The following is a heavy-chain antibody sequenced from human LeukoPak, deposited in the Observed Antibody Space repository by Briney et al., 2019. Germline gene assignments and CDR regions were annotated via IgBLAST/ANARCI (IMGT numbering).Heavy chain of an antibody. CDR3: ASRTAAAGAVGPPGDAFDI. CDR1: GGSIRIYY. Sequence: SETLSLTCTVSGGSIRIYYWSWIRQPAGKGLEWIGRIYTSGSTNYNPSLKSRVTMSVDTSKNQFSLKLSSVTAADTAVYYCASRTAAAGAVGPPGDAFDIWGQGTMVTVSS. J-gene: IGHJ3*02. CDR2: IYTSGST. D-gene: IGHD6-13*01. V-gene: IGHV4-4*07.